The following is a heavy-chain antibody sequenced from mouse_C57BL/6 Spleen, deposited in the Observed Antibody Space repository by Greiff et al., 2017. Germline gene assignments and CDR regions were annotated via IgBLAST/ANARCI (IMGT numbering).Heavy chain of an antibody. Sequence: DVKLVESGGGLVQPGGSLKLSCAASGFTFSDYYMYWVRQTPEKRLEWVAYISNGGGSTYYPDTVKGRFTISRDNAKNTLYLQMSRLKSEDTAMYYCARQDDYDVRYYAMDYWGQGTSVTVSS. J-gene: IGHJ4*01. CDR2: ISNGGGST. V-gene: IGHV5-12*01. CDR1: GFTFSDYY. CDR3: ARQDDYDVRYYAMDY. D-gene: IGHD2-4*01.